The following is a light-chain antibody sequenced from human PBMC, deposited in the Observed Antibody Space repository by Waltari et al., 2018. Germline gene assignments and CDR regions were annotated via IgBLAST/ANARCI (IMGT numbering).Light chain of an antibody. CDR3: HSRETFSTRL. J-gene: IGLJ2*01. CDR2: GPD. Sequence: SSDLTQDPSLSVALGQTVRITCQGDSLRRYYESWYQQRPGQAPILVLYGPDNRPSVIPDRFSGATSGNTASLTITGAQAEDEADYYCHSRETFSTRLFGGGTRLTV. V-gene: IGLV3-19*01. CDR1: SLRRYY.